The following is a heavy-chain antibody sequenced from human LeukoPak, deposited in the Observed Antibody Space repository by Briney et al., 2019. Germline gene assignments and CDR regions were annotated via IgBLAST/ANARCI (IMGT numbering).Heavy chain of an antibody. Sequence: SETLSLTCAVSGGSIGSNSYYWGWIRQPPGKGLEWIGSIYYSGSTYYNPSLKSRVTISVDTSKNQFSLKLSSVTAADTAVYYCASVRRGFGESSKYYSYYYMHVWGNGTTVTIAS. CDR3: ASVRRGFGESSKYYSYYYMHV. V-gene: IGHV4-39*01. CDR1: GGSIGSNSYY. J-gene: IGHJ6*03. D-gene: IGHD3-10*01. CDR2: IYYSGST.